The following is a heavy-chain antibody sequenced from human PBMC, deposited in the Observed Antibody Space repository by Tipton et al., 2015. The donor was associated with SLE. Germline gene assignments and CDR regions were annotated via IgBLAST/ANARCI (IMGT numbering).Heavy chain of an antibody. V-gene: IGHV1-18*01. CDR3: VRRDCTSSSCFNDWFDP. CDR1: GYTFSHYG. J-gene: IGHJ5*02. Sequence: QLVQSGAEVKKTGASVKVSCKASGYTFSHYGISWVRQGPGQGLEWMGWISLYDGDTNYAQNVQGRVTMTTDTSTSTAYMELRSLTSDDTAVYYCVRRDCTSSSCFNDWFDPWGQGTLVTVSS. D-gene: IGHD2-15*01. CDR2: ISLYDGDT.